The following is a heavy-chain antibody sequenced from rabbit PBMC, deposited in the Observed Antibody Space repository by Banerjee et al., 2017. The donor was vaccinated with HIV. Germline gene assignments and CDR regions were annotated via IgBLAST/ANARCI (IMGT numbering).Heavy chain of an antibody. CDR3: ARATGYGSTSGYPTRLDL. J-gene: IGHJ3*01. V-gene: IGHV1S47*01. CDR2: IVLDYGGT. D-gene: IGHD1-1*01. Sequence: QEQLVESGGGLATLGGSLKLSCKASGIDFSRRGISWVRQAPGKGLEWIAYIVLDYGGTDYASWVNGRFTISLDNAQNTVFLRMTSLTAADTATYFCARATGYGSTSGYPTRLDLWGPGTLVTVS. CDR1: GIDFSRRG.